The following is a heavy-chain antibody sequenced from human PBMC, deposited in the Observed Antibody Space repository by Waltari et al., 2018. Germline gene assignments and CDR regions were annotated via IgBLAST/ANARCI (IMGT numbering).Heavy chain of an antibody. Sequence: QVQLVESGGGVVQPGRSLRLSCAASGFTFSSYAMHWVRQAPGKGLEWVSVIYSGGSTYYADSVNGRFTISRDNSKNTLYLQMNSLRAEDTAVYYCAKSIAAAEGYFDYWGQGTLVTVSS. CDR2: IYSGGST. D-gene: IGHD6-13*01. CDR1: GFTFSSYA. CDR3: AKSIAAAEGYFDY. J-gene: IGHJ4*02. V-gene: IGHV3-NL1*01.